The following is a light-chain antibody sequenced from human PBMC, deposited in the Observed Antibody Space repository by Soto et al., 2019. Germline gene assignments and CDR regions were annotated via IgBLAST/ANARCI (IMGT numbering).Light chain of an antibody. Sequence: DIQMTQSPSTLSASVGDRVTITCRASQNLNNWLAWFQQKPGKAPTLLIYKASGLESGVTSRFSGSGSGTEFTLTISSLQPDDFSTYYCQQYNDYPWTVGQGTKVEIK. V-gene: IGKV1-5*03. CDR1: QNLNNW. CDR3: QQYNDYPWT. CDR2: KAS. J-gene: IGKJ1*01.